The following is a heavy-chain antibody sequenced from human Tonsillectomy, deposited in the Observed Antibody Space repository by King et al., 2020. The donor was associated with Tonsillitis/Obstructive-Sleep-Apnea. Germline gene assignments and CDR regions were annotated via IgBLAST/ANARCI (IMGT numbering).Heavy chain of an antibody. CDR3: ARGVGKITYYDFWSGSMTDYYYYYMDV. CDR1: GGSISSYY. CDR2: IYYSGST. J-gene: IGHJ6*03. V-gene: IGHV4-59*01. Sequence: QLQESGPGLVKPSETLSLTCTVSGGSISSYYWSWIRQPPGKGLEWIGYIYYSGSTNYNPSLKSRVTISVDTSKNQFSLKLSSVTAADTAGYYCARGVGKITYYDFWSGSMTDYYYYYMDVWGKGTTVTVSS. D-gene: IGHD3-3*01.